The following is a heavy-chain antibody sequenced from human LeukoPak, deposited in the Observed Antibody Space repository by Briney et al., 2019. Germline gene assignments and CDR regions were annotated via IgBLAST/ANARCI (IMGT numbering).Heavy chain of an antibody. Sequence: SETLSLTCTVSGASISSGGYYWSWIRQPPGKGLEWIGYISHSGSTYYSPSLKSRVTISVDRSKNQFSLKLSSVTAADTAVYYCARVVGYSYGTSYYFDYWGQGTLVTVSS. D-gene: IGHD5-18*01. J-gene: IGHJ4*02. CDR1: GASISSGGYY. CDR3: ARVVGYSYGTSYYFDY. V-gene: IGHV4-30-2*01. CDR2: ISHSGST.